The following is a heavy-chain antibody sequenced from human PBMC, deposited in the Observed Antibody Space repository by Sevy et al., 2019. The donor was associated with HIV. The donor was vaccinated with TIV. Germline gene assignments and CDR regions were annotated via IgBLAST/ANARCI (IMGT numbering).Heavy chain of an antibody. Sequence: GGFLRLSCVASEFIFNDAWMHWVRQAQGKGLEWVSRIKSDIDGAAIEYAAPVKGRFTISRDDSKNTVFLQMNSLKSEDTAVYFCTTKGRERSAIGCQISWGQGTQVTVSS. D-gene: IGHD6-19*01. J-gene: IGHJ5*02. CDR3: TTKGRERSAIGCQIS. V-gene: IGHV3-15*01. CDR1: EFIFNDAW. CDR2: IKSDIDGAAI.